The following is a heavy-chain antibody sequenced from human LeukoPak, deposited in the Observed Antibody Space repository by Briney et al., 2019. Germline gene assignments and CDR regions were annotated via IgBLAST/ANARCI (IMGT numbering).Heavy chain of an antibody. D-gene: IGHD1-26*01. J-gene: IGHJ4*02. Sequence: GGPLRLSFAGSEFTFSSYAISWVRQAPGKGLGWGSAISGGGGSTYYADSVKGRFTISRDNSKNTLYLQMNSLRAEDTAIYYCAKPYSIHTLYYYFDYWGQGTLVTVSS. V-gene: IGHV3-23*01. CDR1: EFTFSSYA. CDR3: AKPYSIHTLYYYFDY. CDR2: ISGGGGST.